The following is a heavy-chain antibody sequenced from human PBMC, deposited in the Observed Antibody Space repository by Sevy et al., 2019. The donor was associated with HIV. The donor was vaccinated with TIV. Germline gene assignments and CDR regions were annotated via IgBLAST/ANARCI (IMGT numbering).Heavy chain of an antibody. CDR3: VRDDRDGYFEY. CDR1: GYTFTGYY. V-gene: IGHV1-2*02. Sequence: ASVKVSCKASGYTFTGYYMHWVRRARGQGLQWMGWINPDSGGPNYAPKFQGRVTLTRDTSISTAYMELSRLKSDDTAVYYCVRDDRDGYFEYWGQGTLVTVSS. CDR2: INPDSGGP. J-gene: IGHJ4*02.